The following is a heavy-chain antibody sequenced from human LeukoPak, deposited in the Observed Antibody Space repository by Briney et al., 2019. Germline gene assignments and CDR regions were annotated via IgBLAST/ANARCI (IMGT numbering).Heavy chain of an antibody. V-gene: IGHV3-74*01. J-gene: IGHJ6*02. CDR2: INSDGSST. CDR1: GFTFSSYW. Sequence: QPGGSPRLSCAASGFTFSSYWMHWVRQAPGKGLVWVSRINSDGSSTSYADSVKGRFTISRDNAQNSLYLQMSSLRAEDTAVYYCARRGATISGVVAYHDNGLDVWGQGTTVTVSS. CDR3: ARRGATISGVVAYHDNGLDV. D-gene: IGHD3-3*01.